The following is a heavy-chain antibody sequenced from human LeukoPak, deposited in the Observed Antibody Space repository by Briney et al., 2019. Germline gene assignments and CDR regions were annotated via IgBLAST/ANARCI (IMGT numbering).Heavy chain of an antibody. J-gene: IGHJ5*02. V-gene: IGHV4-4*02. CDR1: GASISRPYW. CDR2: ISHSGTT. Sequence: SSETLSLTCGVSGASISRPYWWSWVRQPPGKGLEWIAEISHSGTTHYNPSLKSRVFISVDKSKNQVFLKLNSVTAADTAMYYCARWTRHCGSDCYGGWFDPWGQGTLVTVSS. CDR3: ARWTRHCGSDCYGGWFDP. D-gene: IGHD2-21*02.